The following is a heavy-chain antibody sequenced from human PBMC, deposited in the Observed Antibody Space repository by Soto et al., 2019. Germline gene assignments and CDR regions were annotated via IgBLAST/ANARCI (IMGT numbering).Heavy chain of an antibody. J-gene: IGHJ5*02. Sequence: NPSETLSLTXAVYGGSFSGYYWSWIRQPPGKGLEWIGEINHSGSTNYNPSLKSRVTISVDTSKNQFSLKLSSVTAADTAVYYCARDGNWFDPWGQGTLVTVSS. CDR2: INHSGST. CDR3: ARDGNWFDP. CDR1: GGSFSGYY. V-gene: IGHV4-34*01.